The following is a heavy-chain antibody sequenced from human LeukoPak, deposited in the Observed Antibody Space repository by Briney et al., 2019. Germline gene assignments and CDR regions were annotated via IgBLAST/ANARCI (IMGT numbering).Heavy chain of an antibody. V-gene: IGHV3-23*01. CDR3: ARDKTVTTSLDY. Sequence: GGSLRLSCAASGFTFSSYAMSWVRQAPGKGLEWVSGIGVSGGSTYYADSVKGRFTISRDNAKNSLYLQMNSLRAEDTAAYYCARDKTVTTSLDYWGQGTLVTVSS. CDR1: GFTFSSYA. J-gene: IGHJ4*02. D-gene: IGHD4-17*01. CDR2: IGVSGGST.